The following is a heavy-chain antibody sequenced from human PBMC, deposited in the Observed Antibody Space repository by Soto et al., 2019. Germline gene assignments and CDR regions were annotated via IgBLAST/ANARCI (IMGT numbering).Heavy chain of an antibody. Sequence: SETLSLTRTVSGGSTSRGDYFWGWIRQPPGKGLEWIGYIYYSGSTYYNPSPKSRVTISVDTSKNQFSLKLSSVAAADMAVYYCARYSCYEGMRFVHWGQGSLVTVSS. CDR3: ARYSCYEGMRFVH. D-gene: IGHD5-12*01. V-gene: IGHV4-30-4*01. CDR2: IYYSGST. J-gene: IGHJ5*02. CDR1: GGSTSRGDYF.